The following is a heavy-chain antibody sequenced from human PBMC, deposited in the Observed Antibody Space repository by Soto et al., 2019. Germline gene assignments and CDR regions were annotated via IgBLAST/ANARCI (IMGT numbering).Heavy chain of an antibody. CDR3: ARDWGSGIAPRNWFDP. CDR1: DGSISSGDYY. Sequence: SETLSLTCTVSDGSISSGDYYWSWIRQPPGKGLEWIGYIYYSGSTYYNPSLKSRVTISVDTSKNQFSLKLSSVTAADTAVYYCARDWGSGIAPRNWFDPWGQGTLVTVSS. CDR2: IYYSGST. J-gene: IGHJ5*02. V-gene: IGHV4-30-4*01. D-gene: IGHD6-13*01.